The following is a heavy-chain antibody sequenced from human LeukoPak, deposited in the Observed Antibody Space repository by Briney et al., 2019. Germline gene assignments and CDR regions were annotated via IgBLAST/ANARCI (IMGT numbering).Heavy chain of an antibody. J-gene: IGHJ4*02. D-gene: IGHD3-10*01. CDR3: APSRGVRYYFDY. CDR2: ISYDGSNK. CDR1: GFTFSSYA. V-gene: IGHV3-30-3*01. Sequence: PGGSLRLSCAASGFTFSSYAMSWVRQAPGKGLEWVAVISYDGSNKYYADSVKGRFTISRDNSKNTLYLQMNSLRAEDTAVYYCAPSRGVRYYFDYWGQGTLVTVSS.